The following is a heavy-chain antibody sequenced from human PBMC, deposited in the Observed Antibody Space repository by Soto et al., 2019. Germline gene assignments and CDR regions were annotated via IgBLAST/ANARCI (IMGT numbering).Heavy chain of an antibody. V-gene: IGHV1-46*03. J-gene: IGHJ5*02. D-gene: IGHD2-15*01. CDR3: ARNNSVADLGWWFDP. CDR1: GFSLSVYY. CDR2: INPNGGT. Sequence: GASVKVSCKASGFSLSVYYMHWLRQAPGQGLEWMGIINPNGGTSLAQKFQGRVTMTKDASTNTVYMEVRSLRSEDTAMYFCARNNSVADLGWWFDPWGQGTLVTVSS.